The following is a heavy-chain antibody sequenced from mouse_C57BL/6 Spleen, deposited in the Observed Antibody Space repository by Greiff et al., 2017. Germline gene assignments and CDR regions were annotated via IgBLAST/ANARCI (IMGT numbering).Heavy chain of an antibody. J-gene: IGHJ1*03. CDR3: ARTLYYGSSYWYFDV. CDR2: IWSGGST. D-gene: IGHD1-1*01. V-gene: IGHV2-2*01. CDR1: GFSLTSYG. Sequence: VQLQESGPGLVQPSQSLSITCTVSGFSLTSYGVHWVRQSPGKGLEWLGVIWSGGSTDYNAAFISRLSISKDNSKSQVFFKMNSLQADDTAIYYCARTLYYGSSYWYFDVWGTGTTVTVSS.